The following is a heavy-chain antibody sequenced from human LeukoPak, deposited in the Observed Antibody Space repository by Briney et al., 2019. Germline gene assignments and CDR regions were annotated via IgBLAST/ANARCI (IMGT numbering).Heavy chain of an antibody. CDR2: IWYDGSNK. J-gene: IGHJ4*02. CDR3: ARDSSQWLADY. Sequence: GGSLRLSCAASGFTFSSYSMNWVRQAPGKGLEWVAVIWYDGSNKNYADSVKGRFTVSRDNSKNTLYLQMNSLRAEDTAVYYCARDSSQWLADYWGQGTLVTVSS. D-gene: IGHD6-19*01. V-gene: IGHV3-33*08. CDR1: GFTFSSYS.